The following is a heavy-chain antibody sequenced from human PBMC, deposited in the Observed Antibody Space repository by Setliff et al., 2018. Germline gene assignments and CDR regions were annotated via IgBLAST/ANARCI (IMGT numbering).Heavy chain of an antibody. V-gene: IGHV4-34*01. Sequence: PSETLSLTCAAYGGTFSDYHWTWIRQSPEKGLEWIGEINHRGSTNYNPSLKSRVTISIDTSKDQFSLKVISMTAADTAVYYWARGRNIAARLLGSWGQGTLVTVSS. CDR3: ARGRNIAARLLGS. D-gene: IGHD6-6*01. CDR1: GGTFSDYH. J-gene: IGHJ4*02. CDR2: INHRGST.